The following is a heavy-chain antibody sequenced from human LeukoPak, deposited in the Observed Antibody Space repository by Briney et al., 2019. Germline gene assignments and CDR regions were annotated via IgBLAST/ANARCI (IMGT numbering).Heavy chain of an antibody. V-gene: IGHV4-34*01. CDR3: ARVYYYDSY. D-gene: IGHD3-22*01. Sequence: PSETLSLTCAVYGGSFSGYYWSWIRQPPGKGLEWIGEINHSGSTNYNPSLKSRVTISVDTSKNQFSLKLSSVTAADTAVYFCARVYYYDSYWGQGTPVTVSS. J-gene: IGHJ4*02. CDR1: GGSFSGYY. CDR2: INHSGST.